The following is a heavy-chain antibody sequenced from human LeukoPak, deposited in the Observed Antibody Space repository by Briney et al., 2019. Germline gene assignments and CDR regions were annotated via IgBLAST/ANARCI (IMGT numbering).Heavy chain of an antibody. V-gene: IGHV5-51*01. CDR3: ARARSGYSGYGPFDY. D-gene: IGHD5-12*01. CDR2: IYPGDSDT. Sequence: RGESLQISCKGSGYSFTSYWIGWVRQLPGKGLEWMGIIYPGDSDTRYSPSFQGQVTISADKSISTAYLQWSSLKASDTAMYYCARARSGYSGYGPFDYWGQGTLVTVSS. CDR1: GYSFTSYW. J-gene: IGHJ4*02.